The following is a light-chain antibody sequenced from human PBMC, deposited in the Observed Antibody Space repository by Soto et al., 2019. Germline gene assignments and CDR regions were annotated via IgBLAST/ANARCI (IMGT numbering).Light chain of an antibody. V-gene: IGKV3-11*01. CDR3: QQRGNWPLT. CDR1: QLISNY. Sequence: ELMSTQSPATLSLSPGETATLSCRANQLISNYLAWYQQKPGQAPRLLIYDASNRATGIPARFSGSGSGTDFTLTISSLEPEDFAVYYCQQRGNWPLTVGGGTKVDSK. CDR2: DAS. J-gene: IGKJ4*01.